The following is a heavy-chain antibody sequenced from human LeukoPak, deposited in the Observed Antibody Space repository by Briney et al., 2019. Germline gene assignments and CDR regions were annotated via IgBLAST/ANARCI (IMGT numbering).Heavy chain of an antibody. J-gene: IGHJ6*03. CDR1: GYTFTSYY. D-gene: IGHD6-19*01. V-gene: IGHV1-46*01. Sequence: ASVKVSCKASGYTFTSYYMHWVRQAPGQGLEWMGIINPSGGSTSYAQKFQGRVTMTRDMSTSTVYMELSSLRAEDTAVYYCARDRATEYSSGWYYYYYYMDVWGKGTTVTVSS. CDR2: INPSGGST. CDR3: ARDRATEYSSGWYYYYYYMDV.